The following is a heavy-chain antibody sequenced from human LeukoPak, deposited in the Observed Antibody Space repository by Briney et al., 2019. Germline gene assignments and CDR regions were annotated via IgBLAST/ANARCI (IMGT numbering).Heavy chain of an antibody. CDR1: GGFFSGYY. CDR3: ARGAKRITIFGVVKNWFDP. V-gene: IGHV4-34*01. J-gene: IGHJ5*02. D-gene: IGHD3-3*01. CDR2: INHSGST. Sequence: SETLSLTCAVYGGFFSGYYWSWIRQRPGKGLEWIGEINHSGSTNYNPSLKSRVTISVDTSKNQFSLKLSSVTAADTAVYYCARGAKRITIFGVVKNWFDPWGQGTLVTVSS.